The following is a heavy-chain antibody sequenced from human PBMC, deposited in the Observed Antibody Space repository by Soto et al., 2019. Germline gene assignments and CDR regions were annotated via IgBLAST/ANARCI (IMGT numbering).Heavy chain of an antibody. CDR1: GFTFSSYA. D-gene: IGHD2-2*01. J-gene: IGHJ6*02. CDR3: AKDKGFQVVPAAIGYYYYGMDV. CDR2: ISGSGGST. V-gene: IGHV3-23*01. Sequence: GGSLRLSCAASGFTFSSYAMSWVRQAPGKGLEWVSAISGSGGSTYYADSVKGRFTISRDNSKNTLYLQMNSLRAEDTAVYYCAKDKGFQVVPAAIGYYYYGMDVWGQGTTVTGLL.